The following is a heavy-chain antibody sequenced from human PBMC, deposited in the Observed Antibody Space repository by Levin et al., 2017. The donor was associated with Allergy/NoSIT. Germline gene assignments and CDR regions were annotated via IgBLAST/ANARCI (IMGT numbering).Heavy chain of an antibody. CDR3: ARDMARSGSYWGSFDY. CDR2: INPSGGST. CDR1: GYTFTSYY. V-gene: IGHV1-46*03. J-gene: IGHJ4*02. D-gene: IGHD1-26*01. Sequence: ASVKVSCKASGYTFTSYYMHWVRQAPGQGLEWMGIINPSGGSTSYAQKFQGRVTMTRDTSTSTVYMELSSLRSEDTAVYYWARDMARSGSYWGSFDYWGQGTLVTVSS.